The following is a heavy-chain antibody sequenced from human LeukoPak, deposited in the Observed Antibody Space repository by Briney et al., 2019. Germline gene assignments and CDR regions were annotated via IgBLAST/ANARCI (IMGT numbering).Heavy chain of an antibody. V-gene: IGHV1-69*05. CDR1: GGTFSSYA. J-gene: IGHJ6*03. D-gene: IGHD5-12*01. CDR3: AREPIYSGYGPDYYYYYYMDV. Sequence: SVKVSCKAFGGTFSSYAISWVRQAPGQGLEWMGRIIPIFGTANYAQKFQGRVTITTDESKSTAYMELSSLRSEDTAVYYCAREPIYSGYGPDYYYYYYMDVWGKGTTVTVSS. CDR2: IIPIFGTA.